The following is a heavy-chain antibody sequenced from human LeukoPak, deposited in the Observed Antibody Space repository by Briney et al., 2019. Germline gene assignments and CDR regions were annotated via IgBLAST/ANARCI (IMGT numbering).Heavy chain of an antibody. V-gene: IGHV1-2*02. J-gene: IGHJ3*02. Sequence: ASVKVSCKASGYTFTGYYMHWVRQAPGQGLEWMGWINPNSGGTNYAQKFQGRVTMTRDTSISTAYMELSRLRSDDTAVYYCNNYYDSSGEGRAFDIWGQGTMVTVSS. D-gene: IGHD3-22*01. CDR3: NNYYDSSGEGRAFDI. CDR1: GYTFTGYY. CDR2: INPNSGGT.